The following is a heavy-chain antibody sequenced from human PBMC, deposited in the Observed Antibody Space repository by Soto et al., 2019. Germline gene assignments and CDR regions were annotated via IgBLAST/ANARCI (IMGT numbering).Heavy chain of an antibody. Sequence: QVQLVQSGAEVKKPGASVKVSCKASGYTFTSYGISWVRQAPGQGLEWMGWISAYNGNTNYAKKLQGRVPMTTEPSTSTAYVELRSLRSDDTAVYYCARRVLGYCSSTSCYRDAAFDIWGQGTMVTVSS. D-gene: IGHD2-2*01. CDR1: GYTFTSYG. V-gene: IGHV1-18*01. CDR3: ARRVLGYCSSTSCYRDAAFDI. J-gene: IGHJ3*02. CDR2: ISAYNGNT.